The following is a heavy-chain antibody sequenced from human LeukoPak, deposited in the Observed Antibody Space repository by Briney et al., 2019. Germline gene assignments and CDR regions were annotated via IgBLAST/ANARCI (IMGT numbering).Heavy chain of an antibody. D-gene: IGHD6-13*01. CDR3: ARDRIAAAGLNYYYYGMDV. CDR2: INHSGST. Sequence: SETLSLTCAVYGGSFSGYYWSWIRQPPGKGLEWIGEINHSGSTNYNPSLKSRVTISVDTSKNQFSLKLSSVTAADTAVYYCARDRIAAAGLNYYYYGMDVWGQGTTVTVSS. CDR1: GGSFSGYY. J-gene: IGHJ6*02. V-gene: IGHV4-34*01.